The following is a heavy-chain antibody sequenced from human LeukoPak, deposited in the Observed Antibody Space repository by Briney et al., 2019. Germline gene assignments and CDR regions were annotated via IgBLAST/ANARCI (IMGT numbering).Heavy chain of an antibody. CDR2: ISGSGGNT. D-gene: IGHD1-26*01. V-gene: IGHV3-23*01. J-gene: IGHJ5*02. Sequence: GGSLRLSCVFSGFAFDNYGMTWVRQAPGKGLEWVSSISGSGGNTYYAASVKGRFTISRDNSKNTVCLLMNNMRTEDTAVYYCARVAVRATNPWGQGTLVTVSS. CDR1: GFAFDNYG. CDR3: ARVAVRATNP.